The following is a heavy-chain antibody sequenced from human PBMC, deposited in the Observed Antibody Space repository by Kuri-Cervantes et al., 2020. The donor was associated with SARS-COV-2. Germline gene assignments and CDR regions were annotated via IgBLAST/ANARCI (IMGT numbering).Heavy chain of an antibody. CDR1: GYSFTSYW. J-gene: IGHJ4*02. D-gene: IGHD3-22*01. V-gene: IGHV5-51*01. Sequence: GGSLRLSCKGSGYSFTSYWIGWVRQMPGKGLEWMGIIYPGDSDTRYSPSFQGQVTISADKSISTAYLQWSSLKASDTAMYYCARRYYYDSSGYRPKDYYLDYWGQGTLVTVSS. CDR2: IYPGDSDT. CDR3: ARRYYYDSSGYRPKDYYLDY.